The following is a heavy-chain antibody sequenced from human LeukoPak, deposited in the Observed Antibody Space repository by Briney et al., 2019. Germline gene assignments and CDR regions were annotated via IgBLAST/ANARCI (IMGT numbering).Heavy chain of an antibody. CDR1: GGSISSSSYY. CDR3: ARSDFWSGYYNY. V-gene: IGHV4-61*02. Sequence: SETLSLTCTVSGGSISSSSYYWAWIRQPAGKRLEWIGRIYTSGSTNYNPSLKSRVTMSVDTSKNQFSLKLSSVTAADTAVYYCARSDFWSGYYNYWGQGTLVTVSS. D-gene: IGHD3-3*01. J-gene: IGHJ4*02. CDR2: IYTSGST.